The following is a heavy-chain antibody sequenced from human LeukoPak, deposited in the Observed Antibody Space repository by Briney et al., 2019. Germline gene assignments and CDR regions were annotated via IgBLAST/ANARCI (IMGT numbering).Heavy chain of an antibody. J-gene: IGHJ4*02. CDR1: GGSFSSYA. D-gene: IGHD3-22*01. CDR3: ARDGGEFYYDSSGYLYDY. V-gene: IGHV1-69*04. CDR2: IIPILGIA. Sequence: ASVKVSCKASGGSFSSYAISWVRQAPGQVLEWMGRIIPILGIANYAQKFQGRVTITADKSTSTAYLELSSLRSEDTAVYYCARDGGEFYYDSSGYLYDYWGQGTLVTVSS.